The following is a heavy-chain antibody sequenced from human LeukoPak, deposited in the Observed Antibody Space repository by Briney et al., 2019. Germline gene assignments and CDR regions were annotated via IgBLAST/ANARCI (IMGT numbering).Heavy chain of an antibody. V-gene: IGHV3-30*02. CDR3: ARDSPPRPQDY. D-gene: IGHD1-14*01. CDR1: RFTVSSNY. CDR2: IRYDGSNK. J-gene: IGHJ4*02. Sequence: GGSLRLSCIVSRFTVSSNYMNWVRQAPGKGLEWVAFIRYDGSNKYYADSVKGRFTISRDNAKNSLYLQMNSLRAEDTAVYYCARDSPPRPQDYWGQGTLVTVSS.